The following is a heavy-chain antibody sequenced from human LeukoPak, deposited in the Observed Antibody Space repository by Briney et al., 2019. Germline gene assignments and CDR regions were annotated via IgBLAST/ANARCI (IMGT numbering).Heavy chain of an antibody. J-gene: IGHJ4*02. CDR1: GFTFSASP. V-gene: IGHV3-73*01. D-gene: IGHD2-2*02. Sequence: GGSLRLSCAASGFTFSASPMHWVRQASGKGLEWVGRITGTHATAYSATAKGRFTISRDDSKYTTYLQMNSLETADTAVYYCTREGCGATSCYTNDYWGQGTLVTVSS. CDR3: TREGCGATSCYTNDY. CDR2: ITGTHAT.